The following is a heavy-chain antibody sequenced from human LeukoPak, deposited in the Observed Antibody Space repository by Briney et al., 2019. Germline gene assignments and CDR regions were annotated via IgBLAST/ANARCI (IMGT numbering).Heavy chain of an antibody. CDR3: AKDGTPVGASHFDY. CDR1: GFTFSSYG. Sequence: PGRSLRLSCAASGFTFSSYGMHWVRQAPGKGLEWVAVISYDGSNKYYADSVKGRFTISRDNSKNTLYLQMNSLRAEDTAVYYCAKDGTPVGASHFDYWGQGTLVTVSS. J-gene: IGHJ4*02. V-gene: IGHV3-30*18. CDR2: ISYDGSNK. D-gene: IGHD1-26*01.